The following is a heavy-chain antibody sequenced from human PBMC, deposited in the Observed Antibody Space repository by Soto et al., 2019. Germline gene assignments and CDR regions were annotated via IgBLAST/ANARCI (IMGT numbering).Heavy chain of an antibody. V-gene: IGHV3-21*01. CDR1: GFTFSDYE. D-gene: IGHD6-13*01. J-gene: IGHJ5*02. Sequence: GGSLRLSCAASGFTFSDYEINWVRQAPGKGLEWVSTISSNSAYIYYTDALRGRFTISRDNAKNSLHLQMNSLRAEDTAVYYCTRDASRDSSARGWFDPWGPGTLVTVSS. CDR3: TRDASRDSSARGWFDP. CDR2: ISSNSAYI.